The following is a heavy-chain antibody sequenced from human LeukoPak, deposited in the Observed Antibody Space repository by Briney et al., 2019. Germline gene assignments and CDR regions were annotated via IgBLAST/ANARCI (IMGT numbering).Heavy chain of an antibody. J-gene: IGHJ4*02. CDR3: ARRVGDKDYFDY. Sequence: SETLSLTCTVSGGSISSYYWSWIRQPAGKGLEWIGYIYYSGSTYYNPSLKSRVTISVDTSKNQFSLKLSSVTAADTAVYYCARRVGDKDYFDYWGQGTLVTVSS. D-gene: IGHD1-26*01. V-gene: IGHV4-59*06. CDR2: IYYSGST. CDR1: GGSISSYY.